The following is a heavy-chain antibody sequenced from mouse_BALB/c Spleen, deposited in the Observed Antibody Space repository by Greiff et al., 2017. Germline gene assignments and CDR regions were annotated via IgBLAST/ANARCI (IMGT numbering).Heavy chain of an antibody. CDR3: ARAHYYFDY. CDR1: GFTFSSYA. CDR2: ISSGGSYT. J-gene: IGHJ2*01. V-gene: IGHV5-9-4*01. Sequence: EVKLVESGGGLVKPGGSLKLSCAASGFTFSSYAMSWVRQSPEKRLEWVAEISSGGSYTYYPDTVTGRFTISRDNAKNTLYLEMSSLRSEDTAMYYCARAHYYFDYWGQGTTLTVSS. D-gene: IGHD1-2*01.